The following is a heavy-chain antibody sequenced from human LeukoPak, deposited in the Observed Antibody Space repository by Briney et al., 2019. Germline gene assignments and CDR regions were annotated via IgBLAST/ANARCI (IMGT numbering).Heavy chain of an antibody. J-gene: IGHJ3*02. CDR3: ARNTLTLIRGFIITGAFDI. D-gene: IGHD3-10*01. V-gene: IGHV3-74*01. CDR2: INSDGSST. Sequence: GGSLRLSCAASGFTFSSYWMHWVRQAPGKGLVWVSRINSDGSSTSYADSVKGRFTISRDNAKNSLYLQMNSLRAEDTAVYYCARNTLTLIRGFIITGAFDIWGQGTVVTVSS. CDR1: GFTFSSYW.